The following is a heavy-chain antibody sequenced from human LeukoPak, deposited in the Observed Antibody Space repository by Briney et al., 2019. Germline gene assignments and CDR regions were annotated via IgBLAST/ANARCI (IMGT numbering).Heavy chain of an antibody. Sequence: PSETLSLTCAVYGGSFSGYYWSWIRQPPGKGLEWIGEINHSGSTNYNASLKSRVTISVDTSKNQFSLKLSSVTAADTAVYYCARLKLRYFDWLSNTDAFDIWGQGTMVTVSS. CDR3: ARLKLRYFDWLSNTDAFDI. CDR2: INHSGST. V-gene: IGHV4-34*01. J-gene: IGHJ3*02. D-gene: IGHD3-9*01. CDR1: GGSFSGYY.